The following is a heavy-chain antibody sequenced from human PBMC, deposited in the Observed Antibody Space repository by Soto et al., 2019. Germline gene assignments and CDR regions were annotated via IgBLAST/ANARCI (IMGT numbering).Heavy chain of an antibody. J-gene: IGHJ6*02. CDR1: GGSISSYY. Sequence: SETLSLTCTVSGGSISSYYWSWIRQPPGKGLEWIGYIYYSGSTNYNPSLKSRVTISVDTSKNQFSLTLSPVTAADTAASSCARDLVADFWGGSNGMDVWGQGTTVTVSS. D-gene: IGHD3-3*01. CDR2: IYYSGST. V-gene: IGHV4-59*01. CDR3: ARDLVADFWGGSNGMDV.